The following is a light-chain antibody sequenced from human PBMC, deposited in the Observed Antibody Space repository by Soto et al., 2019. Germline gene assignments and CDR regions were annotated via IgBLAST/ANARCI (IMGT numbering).Light chain of an antibody. CDR2: AAS. V-gene: IGKV3-20*01. CDR1: QSVSSSY. Sequence: LTQSPGTLALSPWERATLPCRASQSVSSSYLAWYQQKPGQAPRLLIYAASSRATGIPDRFSGSGSGTDFTLTISRLEPEDFAVYYCQQYGSSQLTFGGGTKVDIK. J-gene: IGKJ4*01. CDR3: QQYGSSQLT.